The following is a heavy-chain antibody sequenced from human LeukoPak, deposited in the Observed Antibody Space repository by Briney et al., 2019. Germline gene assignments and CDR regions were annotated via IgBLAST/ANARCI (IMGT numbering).Heavy chain of an antibody. D-gene: IGHD6-6*01. CDR2: ISSSGST. Sequence: SETLSLTCTVSGDSISSGDYYWSWIRQPAGKGLEWIGRISSSGSTNYNPSLKSRVTISVDTSKNQFSLKLSSVTAADTAVYYCARGGEQLVLFYFDYWGQGTLVTVSS. J-gene: IGHJ4*02. CDR3: ARGGEQLVLFYFDY. V-gene: IGHV4-61*02. CDR1: GDSISSGDYY.